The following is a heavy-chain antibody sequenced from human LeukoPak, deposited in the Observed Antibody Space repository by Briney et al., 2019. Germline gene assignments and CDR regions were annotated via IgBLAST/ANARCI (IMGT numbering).Heavy chain of an antibody. CDR3: ARDSYSGSYRSDAFDI. CDR1: GFTFSSYS. J-gene: IGHJ3*02. CDR2: ISSSSSYI. V-gene: IGHV3-21*01. D-gene: IGHD1-26*01. Sequence: GGSLRLSCAASGFTFSSYSMNWVRQAPGKGLEWVSSISSSSSYIYYADSVKGRFTISRDNAKNSLYLQMNSLRAEDTAVYYCARDSYSGSYRSDAFDIWGQGTMVTVSS.